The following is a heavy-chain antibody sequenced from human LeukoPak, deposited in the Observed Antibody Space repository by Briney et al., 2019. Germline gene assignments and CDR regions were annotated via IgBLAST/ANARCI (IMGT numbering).Heavy chain of an antibody. CDR3: TRVGYIDGGIDY. CDR2: IKQDGSKK. V-gene: IGHV3-7*04. D-gene: IGHD5-24*01. J-gene: IGHJ4*02. CDR1: GFTFSSYA. Sequence: GGSLRLSCAASGFTFSSYAMTWVRQAPGRGLEWVANIKQDGSKKSYVDSVKGRFTISRDNAKNSLYLQMNSLRAEDTAIYYCTRVGYIDGGIDYWGQGTLVTVSS.